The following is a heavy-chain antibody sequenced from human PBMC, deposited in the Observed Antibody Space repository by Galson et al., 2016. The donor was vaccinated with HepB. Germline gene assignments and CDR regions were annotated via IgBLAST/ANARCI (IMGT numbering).Heavy chain of an antibody. J-gene: IGHJ4*02. Sequence: SLRLSCAASGFTFSTYDMHWVRQAPGNGLEWVTLISYNGGYRNYVDSVKGRFTISRDISKITVDLQMNSLRAEDTAVYYCAKGSVIVGATNYFDYWGQGTLVTVSS. CDR1: GFTFSTYD. CDR2: ISYNGGYR. V-gene: IGHV3-30*04. D-gene: IGHD1-26*01. CDR3: AKGSVIVGATNYFDY.